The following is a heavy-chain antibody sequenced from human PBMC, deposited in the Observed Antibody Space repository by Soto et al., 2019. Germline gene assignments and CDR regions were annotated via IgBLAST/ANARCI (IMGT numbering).Heavy chain of an antibody. J-gene: IGHJ4*02. CDR1: GGSISSYY. D-gene: IGHD1-26*01. V-gene: IGHV4-59*01. CDR2: IYYSGNT. CDR3: ARDRGGYNPGAYFDY. Sequence: PSETLSLTCTVSGGSISSYYWSWIRQPPGKGLEWIGYIYYSGNTNYNPSLKSRVTISVDTSKNQFSLKLSSVTAADTAVYYCARDRGGYNPGAYFDYWGQGTLVTVPQ.